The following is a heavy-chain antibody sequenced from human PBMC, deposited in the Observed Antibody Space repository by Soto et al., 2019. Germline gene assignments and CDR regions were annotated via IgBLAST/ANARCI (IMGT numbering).Heavy chain of an antibody. CDR2: IVVGSGNT. V-gene: IGHV1-58*01. CDR1: GFTFTSSA. CDR3: AADGPPLRSPGAFDI. Sequence: SVKVSCKASGFTFTSSAVQWVRQARGQRLEWIGWIVVGSGNTNYAQKFQERVTITRDMSTSTAYMELSSPRSEDTAVYYCAADGPPLRSPGAFDIWGQGTMVTVSS. D-gene: IGHD4-17*01. J-gene: IGHJ3*02.